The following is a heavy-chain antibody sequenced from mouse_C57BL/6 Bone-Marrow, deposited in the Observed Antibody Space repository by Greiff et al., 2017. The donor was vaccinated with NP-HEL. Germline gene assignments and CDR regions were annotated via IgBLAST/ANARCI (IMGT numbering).Heavy chain of an antibody. J-gene: IGHJ3*01. D-gene: IGHD1-1*01. CDR1: GYTFTSYD. V-gene: IGHV1-85*01. CDR3: ARCGPNYGSSYAFAY. Sequence: VKLQQSGPELVKPGASVKLSCKASGYTFTSYDINWVKQRPGQGLEWIGWIYPRDGSTKYNEKFKGKATLTVDTSSSTAYMELHSLTSEDSAVYFCARCGPNYGSSYAFAYWGQGTLVTVSA. CDR2: IYPRDGST.